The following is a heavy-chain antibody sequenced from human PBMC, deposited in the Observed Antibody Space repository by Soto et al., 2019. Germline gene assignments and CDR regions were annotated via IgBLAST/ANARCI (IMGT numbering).Heavy chain of an antibody. CDR1: GFTFSSYG. Sequence: GGSLRLSCAASGFTFSSYGMHWVRQAPGKGLEWVAVIWYDGSNKYYADSVKGRFTISRDNSKNTLYLQMNSLRAEDTAVYYCARDFWSGVIDYWGQGTLVTVSS. CDR2: IWYDGSNK. V-gene: IGHV3-33*01. D-gene: IGHD3-3*01. CDR3: ARDFWSGVIDY. J-gene: IGHJ4*02.